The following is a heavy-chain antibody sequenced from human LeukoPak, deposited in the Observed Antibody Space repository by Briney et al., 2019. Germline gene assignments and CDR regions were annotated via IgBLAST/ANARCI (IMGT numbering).Heavy chain of an antibody. CDR2: INHSGST. V-gene: IGHV4-34*01. Sequence: NPSETLSLTCAVYGGSFSGYYWSWIRQPPGKGLEWIGEINHSGSTNYNPSLKSRVTISVDTSKNQFSLKLSSVTAADTAVYYCARKRNYYGSGSYYKSVWFDPWGQGTLVTVSS. J-gene: IGHJ5*02. CDR3: ARKRNYYGSGSYYKSVWFDP. D-gene: IGHD3-10*01. CDR1: GGSFSGYY.